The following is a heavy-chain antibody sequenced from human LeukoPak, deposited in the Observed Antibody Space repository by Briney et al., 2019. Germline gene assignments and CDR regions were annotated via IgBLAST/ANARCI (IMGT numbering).Heavy chain of an antibody. D-gene: IGHD3-10*01. J-gene: IGHJ3*02. CDR3: AKSLFYGSRDAFDI. CDR2: ISGSGGST. Sequence: PGGSLGLSCAASGFTFSSYAMNWVRQAPGKGLEWVSAISGSGGSTYYADSVKGRFTFPRDNSKNTLYLQMNSLGAEDTAVYYCAKSLFYGSRDAFDIWGPGTMVTVSS. CDR1: GFTFSSYA. V-gene: IGHV3-23*01.